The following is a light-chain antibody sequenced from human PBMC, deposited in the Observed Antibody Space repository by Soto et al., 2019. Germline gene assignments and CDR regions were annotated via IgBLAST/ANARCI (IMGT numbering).Light chain of an antibody. J-gene: IGKJ3*01. CDR3: QQYNNWPLFT. CDR1: QSVNNN. Sequence: EIVLTQSPATLSVSPGERATLSCRASQSVNNNLAWYQQKPGQAPRLLIYGASISATGIPATFSGSESGTEFTLTISSLQSEDFADYYCQQYNNWPLFTFGPGTKVDIQ. CDR2: GAS. V-gene: IGKV3-15*01.